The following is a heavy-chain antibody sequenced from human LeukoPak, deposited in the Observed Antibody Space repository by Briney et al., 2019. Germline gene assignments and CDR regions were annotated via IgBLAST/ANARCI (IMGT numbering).Heavy chain of an antibody. D-gene: IGHD3-9*01. Sequence: GGSLRLSCAASGFTFSSYAMSWVRQAPGKGLEWVSAISGSGGSTYYADSVKGRFTISRDNSKNTLYLQMNSLRAEDTAVYYCAKGSGGYFDWLLYIDYWGQGTLVTVSS. CDR2: ISGSGGST. V-gene: IGHV3-23*01. CDR3: AKGSGGYFDWLLYIDY. J-gene: IGHJ4*02. CDR1: GFTFSSYA.